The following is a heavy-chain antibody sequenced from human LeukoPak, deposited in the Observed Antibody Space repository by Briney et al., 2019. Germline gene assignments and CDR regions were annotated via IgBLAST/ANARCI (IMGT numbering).Heavy chain of an antibody. Sequence: PGGSLRLSCAASGFSFSNYAMSWVRQAPGKGLEWVSAISGGGGTTYYTDSVKGRFTISRDNSKNTLYLQMNSLRAEDTAVYYCATISGSYLGDYWGQGTLVTVSS. V-gene: IGHV3-23*01. CDR1: GFSFSNYA. D-gene: IGHD1-26*01. J-gene: IGHJ4*02. CDR2: ISGGGGTT. CDR3: ATISGSYLGDY.